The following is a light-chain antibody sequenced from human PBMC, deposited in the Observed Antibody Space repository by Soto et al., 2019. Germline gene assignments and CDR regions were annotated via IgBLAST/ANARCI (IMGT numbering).Light chain of an antibody. CDR1: QSVSSN. J-gene: IGKJ2*01. CDR3: QQYNNWPPYT. CDR2: GAS. Sequence: EIVMTQSPATLSVSPGERATLSCRASQSVSSNLAWYQLKPGQAPRLLIYGASTRATGIPARFSGSGSGTDFTLTISSLQSEDFAVYYCQQYNNWPPYTFCQGTKLEIK. V-gene: IGKV3-15*01.